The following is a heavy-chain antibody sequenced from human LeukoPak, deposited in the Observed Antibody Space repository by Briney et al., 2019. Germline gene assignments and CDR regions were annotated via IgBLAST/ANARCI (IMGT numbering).Heavy chain of an antibody. D-gene: IGHD1-1*01. CDR3: ARGHFLGTGTNWFDP. V-gene: IGHV4-59*01. Sequence: PSETLSLTCTVSGGSISSYFWSWIRQPPGKGLEWIGYNYYSGSTNYNPSLKSRVTISVDTSKNQFSLKLSSVTAADTAVYYCARGHFLGTGTNWFDPWGQGTLVTVSS. CDR1: GGSISSYF. J-gene: IGHJ5*02. CDR2: NYYSGST.